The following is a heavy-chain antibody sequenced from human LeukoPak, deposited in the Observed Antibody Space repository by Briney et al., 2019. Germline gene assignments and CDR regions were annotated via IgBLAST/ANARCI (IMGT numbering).Heavy chain of an antibody. CDR3: AMNSSVAGTFIGY. CDR1: GFTFSSYS. V-gene: IGHV3-21*01. D-gene: IGHD6-19*01. J-gene: IGHJ4*02. CDR2: ISSSSSYI. Sequence: GGSLRLSCAASGFTFSSYSMNSVRQAPGKGLEWVSSISSSSSYIYYADSMKGQFTISRDNAKNSLYLQMNSLRAEDTAVYYCAMNSSVAGTFIGYWGQGTLVTVSS.